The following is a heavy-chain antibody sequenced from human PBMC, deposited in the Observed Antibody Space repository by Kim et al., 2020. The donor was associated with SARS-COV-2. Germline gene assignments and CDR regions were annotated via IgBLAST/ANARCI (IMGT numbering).Heavy chain of an antibody. J-gene: IGHJ4*02. Sequence: GQNYAQKFQGRVTMTRDTSISTAYMELSRLRSDDTAVYYCANFLSSGADYWGQGTLVTVSS. V-gene: IGHV1-2*02. CDR3: ANFLSSGADY. D-gene: IGHD6-19*01. CDR2: GQ.